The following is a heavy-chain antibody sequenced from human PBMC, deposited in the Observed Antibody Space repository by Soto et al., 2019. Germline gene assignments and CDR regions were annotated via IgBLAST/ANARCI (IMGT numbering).Heavy chain of an antibody. CDR1: GGSISSYY. Sequence: SETLTITCTVSGGSISSYYWSWIRQPPGKGLEWIGYIYYSGSTNYNPSLKSRVTISVDTSKNQFSLKLSSVTAADTAVYYCARGDTYYYHSSCYYYRYWGQGTLVTVSS. D-gene: IGHD3-22*01. CDR3: ARGDTYYYHSSCYYYRY. V-gene: IGHV4-59*01. CDR2: IYYSGST. J-gene: IGHJ4*02.